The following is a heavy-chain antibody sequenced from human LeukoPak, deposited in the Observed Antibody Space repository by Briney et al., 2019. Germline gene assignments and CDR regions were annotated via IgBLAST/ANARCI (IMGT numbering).Heavy chain of an antibody. CDR3: ARDVTYHGGDWFDP. CDR1: EFTFSSYS. J-gene: IGHJ5*02. Sequence: GGSLRLSCSASEFTFSSYSMCWVRQAPGKGLEWVSYISSSGTSIYYADSVRGRFTISRDNAKNSLYLQMNSLRAEDTALYYCARDVTYHGGDWFDPWGQGTLVTVSS. D-gene: IGHD4-23*01. CDR2: ISSSGTSI. V-gene: IGHV3-48*04.